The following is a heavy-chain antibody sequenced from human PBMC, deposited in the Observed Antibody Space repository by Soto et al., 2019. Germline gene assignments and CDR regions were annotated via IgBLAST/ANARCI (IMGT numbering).Heavy chain of an antibody. Sequence: TSETLSLTCAVYGGSFSGYYWSWIRQPPGKGLEWIGEINHSGSTNYNPSLKSRVTISVDTSKNQFSLKLSSVTAADTAVYYCARDFWSGYYYIDYWGQGTLVTVSS. V-gene: IGHV4-34*01. D-gene: IGHD3-3*01. CDR1: GGSFSGYY. CDR3: ARDFWSGYYYIDY. CDR2: INHSGST. J-gene: IGHJ4*02.